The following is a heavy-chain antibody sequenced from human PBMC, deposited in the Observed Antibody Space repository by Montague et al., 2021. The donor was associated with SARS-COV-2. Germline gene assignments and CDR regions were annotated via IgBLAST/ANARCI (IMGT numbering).Heavy chain of an antibody. CDR1: GDSITNHY. CDR2: MHFTGKT. CDR3: ARDRFDFGAGRQGTIDF. Sequence: SETLSLTCSVSGDSITNHYWTWIRQPAGKRLEWIGRMHFTGKTNFSPFFSSRLTMSADTSKNQFSLKLTSVTAADTAIYFCARDRFDFGAGRQGTIDFWGQGTLVTVSS. V-gene: IGHV4-4*07. D-gene: IGHD3-10*01. J-gene: IGHJ4*02.